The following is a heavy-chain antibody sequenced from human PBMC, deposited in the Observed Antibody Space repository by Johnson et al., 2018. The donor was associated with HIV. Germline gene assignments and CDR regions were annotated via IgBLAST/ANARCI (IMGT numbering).Heavy chain of an antibody. Sequence: VQLVESGGGLVQPGRSLRLSCAASGFTFSNAWMSWVRQAPGKGLEWVSVIYSGGNTYYADSVKGRFTISRDNSKNTLYLQMNSLKTEDTAVYYCTTDRLGANDAFDIWGQGTMVTVSS. J-gene: IGHJ3*02. CDR2: IYSGGNT. D-gene: IGHD3-16*01. V-gene: IGHV3-66*01. CDR3: TTDRLGANDAFDI. CDR1: GFTFSNAW.